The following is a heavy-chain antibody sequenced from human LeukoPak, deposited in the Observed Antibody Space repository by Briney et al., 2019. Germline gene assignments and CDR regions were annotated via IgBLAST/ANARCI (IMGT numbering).Heavy chain of an antibody. V-gene: IGHV5-51*01. Sequence: GESLKISCKGSGYSFTSYWIGWVRQMPGKGLEWMGIIYPGDSDTRYSPSFQGQVTISADKSISTAYLQWSSLKASDTAMYYCARQPTYYGSGIGYMDVWGKGTTVTVSS. D-gene: IGHD3-10*01. CDR2: IYPGDSDT. CDR3: ARQPTYYGSGIGYMDV. J-gene: IGHJ6*03. CDR1: GYSFTSYW.